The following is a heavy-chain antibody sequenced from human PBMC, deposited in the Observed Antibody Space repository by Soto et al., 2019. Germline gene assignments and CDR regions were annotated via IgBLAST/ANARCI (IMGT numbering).Heavy chain of an antibody. CDR2: INHSGST. J-gene: IGHJ6*02. V-gene: IGHV4-34*01. CDR3: ARVSGLWFQYYYYGMDV. Sequence: SETLSLTCAVYGVSFSGYYWSWIRQPPGKGLEWIGEINHSGSTNYNPSLKSRVTISVDTSKNQFSLKLSSVTAADTAVYYCARVSGLWFQYYYYGMDVWGQGTTVTVS. D-gene: IGHD2-21*01. CDR1: GVSFSGYY.